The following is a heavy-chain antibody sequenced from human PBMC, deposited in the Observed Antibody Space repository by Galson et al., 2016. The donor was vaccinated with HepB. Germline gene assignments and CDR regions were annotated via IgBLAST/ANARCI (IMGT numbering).Heavy chain of an antibody. Sequence: SLRLSCAASGFTFSSYWMSWVRQAPEKGLEWVANIKEDGSEKYYVDSVKGRITISRDNAKNSLCLQMNSLRADDTSVYYCARGRLWFGEPHYYGMDVWGQGTTVTVSS. V-gene: IGHV3-7*01. D-gene: IGHD3-10*01. CDR2: IKEDGSEK. CDR1: GFTFSSYW. CDR3: ARGRLWFGEPHYYGMDV. J-gene: IGHJ6*02.